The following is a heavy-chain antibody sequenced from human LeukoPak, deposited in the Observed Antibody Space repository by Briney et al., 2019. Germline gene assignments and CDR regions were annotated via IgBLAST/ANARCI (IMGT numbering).Heavy chain of an antibody. CDR3: VALYDSSGYYYAGDY. D-gene: IGHD3-22*01. CDR1: GYTFTGYY. CDR2: INPNSGGT. V-gene: IGHV1-2*02. J-gene: IGHJ4*02. Sequence: ASVKVSCKASGYTFTGYYMHWVRQAPGQGLEWMGWINPNSGGTNYAQKFQGRVTMTRDTSISTAYMELSRLRSDDTAVYYCVALYDSSGYYYAGDYWGQGTLVTVSS.